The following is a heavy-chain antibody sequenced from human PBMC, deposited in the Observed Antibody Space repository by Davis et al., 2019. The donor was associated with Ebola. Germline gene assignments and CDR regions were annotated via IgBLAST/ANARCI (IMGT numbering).Heavy chain of an antibody. Sequence: GESLKISCAASGFTFSDYYMSWIRQAPGKGLEWVSYISSSGSTIYYADSVKGRFTISRDNAKNSLYLQMNSLRAEDTAVYYCARGGYSSSWYYWGQGTLVTVSS. CDR3: ARGGYSSSWYY. V-gene: IGHV3-11*01. J-gene: IGHJ4*02. D-gene: IGHD6-13*01. CDR1: GFTFSDYY. CDR2: ISSSGSTI.